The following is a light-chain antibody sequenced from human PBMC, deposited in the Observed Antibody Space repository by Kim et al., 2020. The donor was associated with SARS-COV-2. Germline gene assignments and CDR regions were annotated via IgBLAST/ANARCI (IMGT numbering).Light chain of an antibody. V-gene: IGLV2-8*01. CDR2: EVS. CDR1: SCDVAGYNY. Sequence: QSVPSSCTEASCDVAGYNYVSWYQQHPGKAPKLMIYEVSKRPSGVPDRFSGSKSGNTASLTVSGLQAEDEADYYCSAYAGSNNYVVFGGGTQLTVL. CDR3: SAYAGSNNYVV. J-gene: IGLJ2*01.